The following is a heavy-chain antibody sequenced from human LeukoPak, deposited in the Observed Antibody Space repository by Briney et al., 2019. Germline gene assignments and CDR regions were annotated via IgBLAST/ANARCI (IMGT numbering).Heavy chain of an antibody. D-gene: IGHD4-11*01. V-gene: IGHV3-15*01. CDR3: TTVTVTYYYYYMDV. CDR2: IKSKTDGGTT. Sequence: GGSLRLSCAASGFTFSNAWMSWVRQAPGKGLEWVGRIKSKTDGGTTDYAAPVKGRFTISRDDSKNTLYLQMNSLKTEDTAVYYCTTVTVTYYYYYMDVWGKGTTVTVSS. J-gene: IGHJ6*03. CDR1: GFTFSNAW.